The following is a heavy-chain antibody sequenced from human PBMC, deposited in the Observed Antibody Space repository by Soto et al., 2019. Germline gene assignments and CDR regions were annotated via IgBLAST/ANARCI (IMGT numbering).Heavy chain of an antibody. CDR1: GYTLTELS. CDR3: ATVIAEFYGMDV. D-gene: IGHD6-13*01. J-gene: IGHJ6*02. V-gene: IGHV1-24*01. CDR2: FDPEDGET. Sequence: ASGKVCCNVSGYTLTELSMHWVRQAPGKGLEWMGGFDPEDGETIYAQKFQGRVTMTEDTSTDTAYMELSSLRSEDTAVYYCATVIAEFYGMDVWGQVTTVTVSS.